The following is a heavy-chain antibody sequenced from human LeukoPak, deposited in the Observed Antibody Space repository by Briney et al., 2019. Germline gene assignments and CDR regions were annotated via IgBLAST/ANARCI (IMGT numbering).Heavy chain of an antibody. J-gene: IGHJ4*02. CDR3: ARGLSDDLDVWGSYRYPY. V-gene: IGHV3-30-3*01. Sequence: GRSLGLSCAASGFTFSSYAMHWVRQAPGKGLEWVAVISYDGSNKYYADSVKGRFTISRDNSKNTLYLQMNSLRAEDTAVYYCARGLSDDLDVWGSYRYPYWGQGTLVTVSS. CDR1: GFTFSSYA. D-gene: IGHD3-16*02. CDR2: ISYDGSNK.